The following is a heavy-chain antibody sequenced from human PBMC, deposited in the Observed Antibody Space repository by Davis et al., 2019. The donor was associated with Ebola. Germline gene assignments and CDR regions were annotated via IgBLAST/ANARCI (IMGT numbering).Heavy chain of an antibody. CDR3: ARDTFVVGATDDY. V-gene: IGHV1-69*10. Sequence: SVTVSCKSTGCTLSSYTFSWVRQAPGQGLEWMGWIFSILGIANYAQKFQGRVTITADKSTSTAYMELSSLGAEETAVYYCARDTFVVGATDDYWGQGTLVTVSS. CDR1: GCTLSSYT. CDR2: IFSILGIA. J-gene: IGHJ4*02. D-gene: IGHD1-26*01.